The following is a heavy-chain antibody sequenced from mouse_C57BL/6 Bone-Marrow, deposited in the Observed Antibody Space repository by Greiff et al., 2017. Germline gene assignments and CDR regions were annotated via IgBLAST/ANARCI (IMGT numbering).Heavy chain of an antibody. CDR2: INPSNGGT. Sequence: VQLQQPGTELVKPGASVKLSCKASGYTFTSYWMHWVKQRPGQGLEWIGNINPSNGGTNYNEKFKSKATLTVDKSSSTADMQLSSLTSEDSAVYYCARSLNYGSSYRYFDVWGTGTTVTVSS. J-gene: IGHJ1*03. D-gene: IGHD1-1*01. CDR3: ARSLNYGSSYRYFDV. CDR1: GYTFTSYW. V-gene: IGHV1-53*01.